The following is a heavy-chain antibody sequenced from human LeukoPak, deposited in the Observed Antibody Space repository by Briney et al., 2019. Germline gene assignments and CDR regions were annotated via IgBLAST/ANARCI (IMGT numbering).Heavy chain of an antibody. CDR1: GFTFSSYS. V-gene: IGHV3-48*04. Sequence: GGSLRLSCAGSGFTFSSYSMNWVRQAPGKGLEWVSYISSSSSTIYYADSVKGRFTISRDNAKNSLYLQMNSLRAEDTAVYYCAREGEASSGYYYVLYGMDVWGQGTTVTVSS. CDR3: AREGEASSGYYYVLYGMDV. J-gene: IGHJ6*02. D-gene: IGHD3-22*01. CDR2: ISSSSSTI.